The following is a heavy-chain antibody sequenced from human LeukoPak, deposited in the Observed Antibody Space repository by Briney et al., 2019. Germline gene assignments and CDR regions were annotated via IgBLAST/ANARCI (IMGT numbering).Heavy chain of an antibody. Sequence: ASVKVSCKASGYTFTSYYMHWVRQAPGQGLEWMGIINPSGGSTSYARKFQGRVTMTRDMSTSTVYMELSSLRSEDTAVYYCARDSRAAAVWYYYYYMDVWGKGTTVTVSS. CDR2: INPSGGST. D-gene: IGHD6-13*01. V-gene: IGHV1-46*01. CDR3: ARDSRAAAVWYYYYYMDV. CDR1: GYTFTSYY. J-gene: IGHJ6*03.